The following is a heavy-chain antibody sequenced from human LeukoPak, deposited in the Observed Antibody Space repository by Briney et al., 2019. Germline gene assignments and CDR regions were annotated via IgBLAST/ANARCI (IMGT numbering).Heavy chain of an antibody. J-gene: IGHJ4*02. D-gene: IGHD6-19*01. CDR1: GFTFSSYA. V-gene: IGHV3-23*01. CDR3: AKLPSRIAVAVWIDY. CDR2: ISGSGGST. Sequence: GGSLRLSCAASGFTFSSYAMGWVRQAPGKGLEWVSAISGSGGSTYYADSVKGRFTVSRDNSKNTLYLQMNSLRAEDTAVYYCAKLPSRIAVAVWIDYWGQGTLVTVSS.